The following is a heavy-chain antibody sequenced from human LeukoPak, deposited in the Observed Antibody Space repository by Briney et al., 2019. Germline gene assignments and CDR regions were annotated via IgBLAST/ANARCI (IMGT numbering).Heavy chain of an antibody. D-gene: IGHD3-9*01. CDR1: GGSISSTRHY. CDR2: IFYSGST. V-gene: IGHV4-39*07. J-gene: IGHJ3*02. Sequence: PSETLSLTCTVSGGSISSTRHYWGWIRQPPGKGLEWIGSIFYSGSTNYNPSLKSRVTISVDTSKNQFSLKLSSVTAADTAVYYCARQRLSRATPRLYDILTGRKGSASPGDAFDIWGQGTMVTVSS. CDR3: ARQRLSRATPRLYDILTGRKGSASPGDAFDI.